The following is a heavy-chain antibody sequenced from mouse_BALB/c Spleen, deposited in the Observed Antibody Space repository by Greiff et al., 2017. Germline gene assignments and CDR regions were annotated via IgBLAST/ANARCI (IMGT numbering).Heavy chain of an antibody. J-gene: IGHJ4*01. D-gene: IGHD2-1*01. Sequence: QVQLKESGPDLVAPSQSLSITCTVSGFSLTSYGVHWVRQPPGKGLEWLVVIWSDGSTTYNSALKSRLSISKDNSKSQVFLKMNSLQTDDTAMYYCARSGGNYVLYAMDYWGQGTSVTVSS. CDR3: ARSGGNYVLYAMDY. CDR2: IWSDGST. V-gene: IGHV2-6-2*01. CDR1: GFSLTSYG.